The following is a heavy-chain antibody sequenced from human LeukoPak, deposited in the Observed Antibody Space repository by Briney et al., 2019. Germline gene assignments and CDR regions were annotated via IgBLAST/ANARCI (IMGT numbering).Heavy chain of an antibody. Sequence: ASEKVSCKASGGTFSSYAISWVRQAPGQGLEWMGGIIPIFGTANYAQKFQGRVTITADESTSTAYMELSSLRSEDTAVYYCARLREEQLVYDYWGQGTLVTVSS. CDR3: ARLREEQLVYDY. CDR2: IIPIFGTA. D-gene: IGHD6-6*01. CDR1: GGTFSSYA. J-gene: IGHJ4*02. V-gene: IGHV1-69*13.